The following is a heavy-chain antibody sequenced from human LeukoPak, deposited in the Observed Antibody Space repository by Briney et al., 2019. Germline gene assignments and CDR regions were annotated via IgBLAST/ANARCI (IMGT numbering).Heavy chain of an antibody. D-gene: IGHD2-2*02. CDR3: ARGYCSSTSCCTGAFDI. Sequence: ASVKVSCKASGGTFSSYAISWVRQAPGQGLEWMGGIIPIFGTANYAQKFQGRVTITADESTSTAYMELSSLRSEDTAVYYCARGYCSSTSCCTGAFDIWGQGTMVTVSS. V-gene: IGHV1-69*01. J-gene: IGHJ3*02. CDR2: IIPIFGTA. CDR1: GGTFSSYA.